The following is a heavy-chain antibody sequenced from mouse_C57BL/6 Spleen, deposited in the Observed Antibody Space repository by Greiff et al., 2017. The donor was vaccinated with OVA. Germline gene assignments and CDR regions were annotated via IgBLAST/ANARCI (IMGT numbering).Heavy chain of an antibody. J-gene: IGHJ2*01. CDR1: GFNIKDDY. V-gene: IGHV14-4*01. CDR2: IDPENGDT. D-gene: IGHD2-3*01. Sequence: EVHLVESGAELVRPGASVKLSCTASGFNIKDDYMHWVKQRPEQGLEWIGWIDPENGDTEYASKFQGKATITADTSSNTAYLQLSSLTSEDTAVYYCTTLPYDPRNYWGQGTTLTVSS. CDR3: TTLPYDPRNY.